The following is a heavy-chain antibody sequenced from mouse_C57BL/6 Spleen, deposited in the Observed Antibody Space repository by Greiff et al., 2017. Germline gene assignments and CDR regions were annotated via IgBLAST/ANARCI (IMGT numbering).Heavy chain of an antibody. CDR2: IYPGDGDT. CDR1: GYAFSSYW. CDR3: ASSYYSNYEYMDG. Sequence: QVQLQQSGAELVKPGASVKISCKASGYAFSSYWMNWVKQRPGKGLEWIGQIYPGDGDTNYNGKFKGKATLTADKSSSTAYMQLSSLTSEDSAVYFCASSYYSNYEYMDGWGTGTTVTVSS. V-gene: IGHV1-80*01. D-gene: IGHD2-5*01. J-gene: IGHJ1*03.